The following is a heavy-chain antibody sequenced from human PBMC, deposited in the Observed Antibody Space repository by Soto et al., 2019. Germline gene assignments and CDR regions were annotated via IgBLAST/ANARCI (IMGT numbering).Heavy chain of an antibody. V-gene: IGHV4-31*03. J-gene: IGHJ6*02. CDR2: IYYSGST. CDR1: GGSISSGGYY. CDR3: ARGSVNYYYGMDV. Sequence: QVQLQESGPGLVRPSQTLSLTCTVSGGSISSGGYYWSWIRQHPGKGLEWIGYIYYSGSTYYNPSLKSRVTISVDTSKNPFSLKLSSVTGADTAVFYCARGSVNYYYGMDVWGQGTTVTVSS.